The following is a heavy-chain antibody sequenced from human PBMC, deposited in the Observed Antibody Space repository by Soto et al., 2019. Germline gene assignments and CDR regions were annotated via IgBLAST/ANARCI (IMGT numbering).Heavy chain of an antibody. CDR2: ISGTGRTI. J-gene: IGHJ5*02. CDR3: ARAPSAHDSFDL. V-gene: IGHV3-11*01. Sequence: PGGSLRLSCAASGFSFGDYYMSWIRQAPGWGLEWISYISGTGRTIDYANSVKGRFTISRDNADKSLYLQMNSLGVEDTAIYYCARAPSAHDSFDLWGQGTLVTVSS. D-gene: IGHD5-12*01. CDR1: GFSFGDYY.